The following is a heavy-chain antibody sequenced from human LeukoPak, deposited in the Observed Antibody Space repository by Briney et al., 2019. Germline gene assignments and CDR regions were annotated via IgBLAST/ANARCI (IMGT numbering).Heavy chain of an antibody. CDR3: ARGRRQLVPIWVG. Sequence: SETVSLTCTVSGGSISSYYWSWIRQPPGKGLEWIGYIYYSGSTNYNPSLKSRVTISVDTSKNQFSLKLSSVTAADTAVYYCARGRRQLVPIWVGWGQGTLVTVSS. D-gene: IGHD6-13*01. J-gene: IGHJ4*02. V-gene: IGHV4-59*08. CDR1: GGSISSYY. CDR2: IYYSGST.